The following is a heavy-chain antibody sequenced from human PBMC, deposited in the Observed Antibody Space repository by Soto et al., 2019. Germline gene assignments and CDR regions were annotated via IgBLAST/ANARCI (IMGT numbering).Heavy chain of an antibody. D-gene: IGHD3-22*01. J-gene: IGHJ4*02. CDR2: IIPIFGTA. CDR1: GGTFSSYA. Sequence: SVKVSCKASGGTFSSYAISWVRQAPGQGLEWMGGIIPIFGTANYAQKFQGRVTITADKSTSTAYMELSSLRSEDTAVYYRARAPYYYDSSGYYYYFDYWGQGTLVTVSS. CDR3: ARAPYYYDSSGYYYYFDY. V-gene: IGHV1-69*06.